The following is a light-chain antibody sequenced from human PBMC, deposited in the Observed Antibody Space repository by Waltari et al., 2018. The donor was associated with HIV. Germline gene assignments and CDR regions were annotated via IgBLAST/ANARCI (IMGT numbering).Light chain of an antibody. CDR3: ATWDSSSLTGV. J-gene: IGLJ3*02. Sequence: QSVLTQVPSVSAAPRQKVTISCSGNTSNIGTHYVSWYRQLPGTAPKLLIFDNDQRPSGIPGRFSGSKSCTSAILAITGLQTGDEADYYCATWDSSSLTGVFGGGTRLTVL. V-gene: IGLV1-51*01. CDR2: DND. CDR1: TSNIGTHY.